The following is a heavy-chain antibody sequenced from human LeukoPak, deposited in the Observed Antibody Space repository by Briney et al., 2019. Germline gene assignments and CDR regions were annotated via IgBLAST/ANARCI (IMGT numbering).Heavy chain of an antibody. D-gene: IGHD1-1*01. V-gene: IGHV3-30*04. CDR2: ISYEGTNK. CDR3: ARASCWNCYYMDV. Sequence: GGSLRLSCAASRFTFSNYAMHWVRQVPGKGLEWEALISYEGTNKYYADSGKGRFTISRDNYKNTLYLQMNSVTAEDTALYYCARASCWNCYYMDVWGKGTTVTISS. J-gene: IGHJ6*03. CDR1: RFTFSNYA.